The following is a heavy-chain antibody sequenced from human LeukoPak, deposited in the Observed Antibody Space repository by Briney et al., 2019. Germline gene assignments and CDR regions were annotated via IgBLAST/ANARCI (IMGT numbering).Heavy chain of an antibody. CDR1: GFTFSNFG. Sequence: GGSLRLSCAASGFTFSNFGMHWVRQAPGKGLEWVTRISYDGSSEYYADSVKGRLTISRDNSKNTLYLQMNSLRGEDTAVYYCARGGGDGYNFDYWGQGTLVTVSS. D-gene: IGHD5-24*01. CDR3: ARGGGDGYNFDY. J-gene: IGHJ4*02. CDR2: ISYDGSSE. V-gene: IGHV3-30*03.